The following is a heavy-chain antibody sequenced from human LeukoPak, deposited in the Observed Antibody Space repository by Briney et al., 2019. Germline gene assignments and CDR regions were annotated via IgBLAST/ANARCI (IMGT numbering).Heavy chain of an antibody. Sequence: ASVKVSCKASGYTFTSHDINWVRQATGQGLEWMGWNNPISGNRDYAQQFQGRVTMTMDTSIGTAYMEVSSLRSDDTAVYCCARAVASTGSKGYSYYMDVWGTGTTVTVSS. CDR3: ARAVASTGSKGYSYYMDV. D-gene: IGHD1-1*01. CDR2: NNPISGNR. J-gene: IGHJ6*03. V-gene: IGHV1-8*01. CDR1: GYTFTSHD.